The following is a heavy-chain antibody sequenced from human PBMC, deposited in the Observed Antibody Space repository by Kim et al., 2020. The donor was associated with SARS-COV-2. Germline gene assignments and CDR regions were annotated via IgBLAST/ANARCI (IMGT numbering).Heavy chain of an antibody. J-gene: IGHJ6*02. Sequence: ASVKVSCKASGYTFTTYYMHWVRQAPGQGLEWMGVISPSGGSTSYAQKFQGRVTMTRDTSTSTVYMELSSLRSEDTALYYCARDPYSSGWYFYYYGMDVWGQGTTVTVSS. CDR2: ISPSGGST. D-gene: IGHD6-19*01. V-gene: IGHV1-46*01. CDR3: ARDPYSSGWYFYYYGMDV. CDR1: GYTFTTYY.